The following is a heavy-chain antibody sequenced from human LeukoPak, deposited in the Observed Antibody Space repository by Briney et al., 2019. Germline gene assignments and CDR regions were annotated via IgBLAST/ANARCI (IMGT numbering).Heavy chain of an antibody. Sequence: GGSLRLSCAPSGFTFSRHGMHWVRQAPGKGLEWVAIISNDGSRKYYAHSVEGRFTISRDNSKNTLYLQMDNLRAEDTAVYYCARDRAWNYFDYWGQGTLVTVSS. V-gene: IGHV3-30*03. J-gene: IGHJ4*02. CDR2: ISNDGSRK. CDR3: ARDRAWNYFDY. D-gene: IGHD3-3*01. CDR1: GFTFSRHG.